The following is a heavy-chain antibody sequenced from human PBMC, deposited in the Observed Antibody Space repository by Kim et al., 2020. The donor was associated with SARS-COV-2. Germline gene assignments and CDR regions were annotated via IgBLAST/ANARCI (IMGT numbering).Heavy chain of an antibody. D-gene: IGHD3-10*01. Sequence: SETLSLTCAVYGGSFSGYYWSWIRQPPGKGLEWIGEINHSGSTNYNPSLKSRVTISVDTSKNQFSLKLSSVTAADTAVYYCARALDYYGSGSYYRSYYYYYGMDVWGQGTTVTVSS. CDR1: GGSFSGYY. V-gene: IGHV4-34*01. CDR2: INHSGST. CDR3: ARALDYYGSGSYYRSYYYYYGMDV. J-gene: IGHJ6*02.